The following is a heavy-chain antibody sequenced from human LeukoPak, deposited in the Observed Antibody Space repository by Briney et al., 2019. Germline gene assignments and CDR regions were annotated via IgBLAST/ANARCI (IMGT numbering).Heavy chain of an antibody. D-gene: IGHD3-3*01. J-gene: IGHJ6*03. CDR3: ARGFFWSGSIYYYMDV. CDR1: GYTFISYT. V-gene: IGHV1-69*13. Sequence: ASVKVSCKASGYTFISYTISWVRQAPGQGLEWMGGIIPIFGTANYAQKFQGRVTITADESTSTAYMELSSLRSEDTAVYYCARGFFWSGSIYYYMDVWGKGTTVTVSS. CDR2: IIPIFGTA.